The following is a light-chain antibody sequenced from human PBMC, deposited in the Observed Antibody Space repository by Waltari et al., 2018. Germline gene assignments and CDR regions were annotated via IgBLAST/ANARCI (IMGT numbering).Light chain of an antibody. CDR1: SSDIGNFNS. Sequence: QSALTQPASVSGSPGQSITISCTGTSSDIGNFNSVSWYQQHPGKAPKLMIFEVTNRPSGISNRFSGSKSDNTAFLTISGLQAEDEADYYCGSYSSSTSLCVFGTGTKVTVL. CDR3: GSYSSSTSLCV. V-gene: IGLV2-14*01. J-gene: IGLJ1*01. CDR2: EVT.